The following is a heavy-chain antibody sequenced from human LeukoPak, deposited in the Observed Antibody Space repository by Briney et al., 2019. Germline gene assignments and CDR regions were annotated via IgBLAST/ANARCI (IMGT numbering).Heavy chain of an antibody. J-gene: IGHJ4*02. CDR1: GFTFSNYW. D-gene: IGHD3/OR15-3a*01. CDR3: ATGLRTFDY. V-gene: IGHV3-7*01. Sequence: GGSLRLSCAASGFTFSNYWMSWVRQAPGKGLEWVANIKQDGSEKFYVDSVKGRFTISRDNAENSLYLQMNSLRAEDTAGYYCATGLRTFDYWGQGTLVTVSS. CDR2: IKQDGSEK.